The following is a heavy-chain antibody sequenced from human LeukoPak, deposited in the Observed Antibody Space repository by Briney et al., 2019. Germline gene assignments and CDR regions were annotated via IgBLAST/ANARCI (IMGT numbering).Heavy chain of an antibody. CDR1: GYSFTSYW. CDR3: ARSRYGSSSTIIDY. Sequence: GESLQISRKGSGYSFTSYWIAWVRQMPGKGLEWMGIIYPGDSDTRYSPSFQGQVTISADKSISTAYLQWSSLKASDTAMYYCARSRYGSSSTIIDYWGQGTLVTVSS. J-gene: IGHJ4*02. CDR2: IYPGDSDT. V-gene: IGHV5-51*01. D-gene: IGHD6-6*01.